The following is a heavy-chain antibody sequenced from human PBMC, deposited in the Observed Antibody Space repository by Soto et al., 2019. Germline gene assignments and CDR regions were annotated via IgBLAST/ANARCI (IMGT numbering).Heavy chain of an antibody. Sequence: GGSLTLSCAASGFTFSNYAMHWVRQAPGKGLEWVAVISYDGSNKYYADSVKGRFTISRDNSKNTLYLQMNSLRAEDMAVYYCARDPLAVERPYWGQGTLVTVSS. CDR2: ISYDGSNK. V-gene: IGHV3-30-3*01. CDR1: GFTFSNYA. CDR3: ARDPLAVERPY. D-gene: IGHD6-19*01. J-gene: IGHJ4*02.